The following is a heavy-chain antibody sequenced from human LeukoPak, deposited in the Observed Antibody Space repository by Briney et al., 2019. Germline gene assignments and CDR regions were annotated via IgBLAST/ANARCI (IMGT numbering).Heavy chain of an antibody. V-gene: IGHV3-21*04. CDR3: ARGENTAMVGDY. Sequence: GGSLRLSCAASEFTFSSYSMNWVRQAPGKGLEWVSSISSTSSYIYYADSLKGRFTISRDNAKNSLYLQMISLRPEDASVYYCARGENTAMVGDYWGQGTLVTVSS. CDR2: ISSTSSYI. D-gene: IGHD5-18*01. J-gene: IGHJ4*02. CDR1: EFTFSSYS.